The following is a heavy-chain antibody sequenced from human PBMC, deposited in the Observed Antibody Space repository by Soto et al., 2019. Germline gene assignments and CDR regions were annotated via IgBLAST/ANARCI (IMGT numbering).Heavy chain of an antibody. J-gene: IGHJ3*02. CDR1: GYTFTSYG. CDR2: TSAYNGNT. Sequence: QVQLVQSGAEVKKPGASVKVSCKASGYTFTSYGSRWVRRAPGRGLEWMGWTSAYNGNTNYEQKLQGRVTMTTDTSTSTAYMELRSLRSDDTAVYYCAREQSSEPGDAFDIWGQGTMVTVSS. CDR3: AREQSSEPGDAFDI. V-gene: IGHV1-18*01.